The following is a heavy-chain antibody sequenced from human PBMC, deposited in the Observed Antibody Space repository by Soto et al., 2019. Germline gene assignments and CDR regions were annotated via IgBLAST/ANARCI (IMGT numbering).Heavy chain of an antibody. CDR1: GGSIGSSNW. V-gene: IGHV4-4*02. J-gene: IGHJ3*02. D-gene: IGHD3-3*01. Sequence: SETLSPTCAVSGGSIGSSNWWRWVRRPPGKGLEWIGEIYHSGSTNYNPSLKSRVTISVDKSKNQFSLKLSSVTAADTAVYYCARGDFGVVTLPRAFDIWGQGTMVTVSS. CDR3: ARGDFGVVTLPRAFDI. CDR2: IYHSGST.